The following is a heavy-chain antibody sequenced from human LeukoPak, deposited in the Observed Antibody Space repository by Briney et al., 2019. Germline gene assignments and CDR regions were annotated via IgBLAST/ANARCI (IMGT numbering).Heavy chain of an antibody. D-gene: IGHD3-9*01. J-gene: IGHJ3*02. Sequence: SETLSLTCTVSGGXISSYYCSWIRQPPGKGLEWIGYIYYSGSTNYNPSLKSRVTISVDTSKNQFSLKLSSVTAADTAVYYCARDIRVLRYFDWSPRPDAFDIWGQGTMVTVSS. V-gene: IGHV4-59*01. CDR3: ARDIRVLRYFDWSPRPDAFDI. CDR1: GGXISSYY. CDR2: IYYSGST.